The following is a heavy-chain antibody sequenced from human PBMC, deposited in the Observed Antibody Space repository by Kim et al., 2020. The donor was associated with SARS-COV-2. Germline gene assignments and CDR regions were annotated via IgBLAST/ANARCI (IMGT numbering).Heavy chain of an antibody. CDR3: ARNLPSTVGPFDY. V-gene: IGHV3-48*02. Sequence: GGSLRLSCAASGFTFSSYSMNWVRQAPGKGLEWVSYISSSSTIYYADSVKGRFTISRDNAKNSLYLQMNSLRDEDTAVYYCARNLPSTVGPFDYWGQGTLVTVSS. J-gene: IGHJ4*02. CDR2: ISSSSTI. CDR1: GFTFSSYS. D-gene: IGHD4-17*01.